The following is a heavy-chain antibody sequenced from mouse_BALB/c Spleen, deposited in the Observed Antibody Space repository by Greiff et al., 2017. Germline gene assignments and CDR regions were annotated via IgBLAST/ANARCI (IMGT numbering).Heavy chain of an antibody. CDR1: GFNIKDYY. V-gene: IGHV14-1*02. J-gene: IGHJ2*01. Sequence: VKLQQSGAELVRPGALVKLSCKASGFNIKDYYMHWVKQRPEQGLEWIGWIDPENGNTIYDPKFQGKASITADTSSNTAYLQLSSLTSEDTAVYYCARWLLDYWGQGTTLTVSS. CDR2: IDPENGNT. CDR3: ARWLLDY.